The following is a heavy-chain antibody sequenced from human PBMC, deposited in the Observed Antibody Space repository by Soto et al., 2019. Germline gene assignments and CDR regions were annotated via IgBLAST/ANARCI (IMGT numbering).Heavy chain of an antibody. CDR1: GFTFSSYG. V-gene: IGHV3-30*18. CDR3: AKDRHSSGCDY. CDR2: ISYDGSNK. J-gene: IGHJ4*02. Sequence: QVQLVESGGGVVQPGRSLRLSCAASGFTFSSYGMHWVRQAPGKGLEWVAVISYDGSNKYYADSVKGRFTISRDNSKNTLYLQMNSLRAEDTAVYCCAKDRHSSGCDYWGQGTLVTVSS. D-gene: IGHD6-19*01.